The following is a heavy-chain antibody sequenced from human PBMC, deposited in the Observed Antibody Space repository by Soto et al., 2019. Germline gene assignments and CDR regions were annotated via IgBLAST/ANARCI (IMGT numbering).Heavy chain of an antibody. Sequence: SETLSLTCTVSGGSISSSSYYWGWIRQPPGKGLEWIGSIYYSGSTYYNPSLKSRVTISVDTSKNQFSLKLSSVTAADTAVYYCARQAGIAAGALAIWGQGTMVTVSS. CDR2: IYYSGST. V-gene: IGHV4-39*01. J-gene: IGHJ3*02. CDR1: GGSISSSSYY. D-gene: IGHD6-25*01. CDR3: ARQAGIAAGALAI.